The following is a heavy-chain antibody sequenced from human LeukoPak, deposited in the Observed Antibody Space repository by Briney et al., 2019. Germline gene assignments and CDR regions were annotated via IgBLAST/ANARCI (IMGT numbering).Heavy chain of an antibody. CDR2: IYSGGST. J-gene: IGHJ4*02. Sequence: GGSLRLSCAASGFTVSSNYMSWVRRAPGKGLEWVSVIYSGGSTYYADSVKGRFTISRDNSKNTLYLQMNSLRAEDTAVYYCARAPRYYYGSGSYDDYWGQGTLVTVSS. V-gene: IGHV3-53*01. CDR3: ARAPRYYYGSGSYDDY. D-gene: IGHD3-10*01. CDR1: GFTVSSNY.